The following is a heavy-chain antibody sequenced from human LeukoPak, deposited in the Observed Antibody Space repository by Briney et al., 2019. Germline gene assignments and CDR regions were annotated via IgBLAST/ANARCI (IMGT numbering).Heavy chain of an antibody. CDR2: MRYDGNNK. V-gene: IGHV3-30*02. J-gene: IGHJ3*02. D-gene: IGHD6-19*01. CDR1: GFTISSYG. Sequence: PGGSLRLSCIASGFTISSYGMHWVRQAPGKGLEWVAFMRYDGNNKYYADSVKGRFTISRDNSKNTLYLQMSSLRAEDTAVYYCAKDLQSSGWLPPAHAFDIWGQGTMVTVSS. CDR3: AKDLQSSGWLPPAHAFDI.